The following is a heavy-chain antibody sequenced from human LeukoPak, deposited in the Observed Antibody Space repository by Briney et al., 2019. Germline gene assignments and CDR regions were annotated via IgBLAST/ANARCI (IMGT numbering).Heavy chain of an antibody. D-gene: IGHD1-26*01. CDR1: GDSISYFY. J-gene: IGHJ4*02. V-gene: IGHV4-4*07. CDR2: FSSSGTT. Sequence: SETLSLTCSVSGDSISYFYWSWIRQAAGKGLEWIGRFSSSGTTDYNASLKSRVTISVDTSKNQFSLKLSSVTAADTAVYYCARHSPVGIFYFDYWGQGTLVTVSS. CDR3: ARHSPVGIFYFDY.